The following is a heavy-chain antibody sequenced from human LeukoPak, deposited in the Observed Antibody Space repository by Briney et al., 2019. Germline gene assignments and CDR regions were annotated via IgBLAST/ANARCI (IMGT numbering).Heavy chain of an antibody. CDR2: ISGSGGST. V-gene: IGHV3-23*01. D-gene: IGHD3-10*01. Sequence: GGSLRLSCAASGFTFSSYAMSWVRQAPGKGLEWVSAISGSGGSTYYADSVKGRFTFSRDNSKNTLYLQMNSLRAEDTAVYYCAKDPTYYYGSGSLYGMDVWGQGTTVTVSS. CDR3: AKDPTYYYGSGSLYGMDV. J-gene: IGHJ6*02. CDR1: GFTFSSYA.